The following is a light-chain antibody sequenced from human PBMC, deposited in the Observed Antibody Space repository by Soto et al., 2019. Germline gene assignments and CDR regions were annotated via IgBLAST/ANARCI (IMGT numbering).Light chain of an antibody. V-gene: IGKV3-20*01. CDR2: GAS. CDR1: QSVDSSH. J-gene: IGKJ4*01. CDR3: QQYEISPFT. Sequence: EVVLTQSPGTLSLSPGDRATLSCRASQSVDSSHLAWYQHKPGRAPSLLVYGASRRASGVPDRFSGSGSGEDFTLSIRTLEPEDFAVYYCQQYEISPFTLGGGTKVDI.